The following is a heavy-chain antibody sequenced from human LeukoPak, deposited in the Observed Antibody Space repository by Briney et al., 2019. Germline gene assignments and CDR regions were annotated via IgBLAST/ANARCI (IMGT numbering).Heavy chain of an antibody. D-gene: IGHD6-6*01. V-gene: IGHV1-8*01. J-gene: IGHJ3*02. CDR3: ARTRLVNDAFDI. CDR1: GYTFTSYD. CDR2: MNPNSGNT. Sequence: ASVKVSCKASGYTFTSYDINWVRQATGQGLEWMGWMNPNSGNTGYAQKFQGRVTMTRNTSISTAYMELSSLRSEDTAVYYCARTRLVNDAFDIWGQGTMVTVSS.